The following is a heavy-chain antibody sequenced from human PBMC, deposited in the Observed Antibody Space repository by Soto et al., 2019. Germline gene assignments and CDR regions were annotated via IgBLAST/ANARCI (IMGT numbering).Heavy chain of an antibody. Sequence: ASVKVSCKASGYTFTSYYMHWVRQAPGQGLEWMGIINPSGGSTSYAQKFQGRVTMTRDTSTSTVYMELSSLRSEDTAVYYCARVRRLVPAAIGIVYYYYGMDVWGQGTTVTVSS. CDR3: ARVRRLVPAAIGIVYYYYGMDV. J-gene: IGHJ6*02. V-gene: IGHV1-46*01. D-gene: IGHD2-2*01. CDR1: GYTFTSYY. CDR2: INPSGGST.